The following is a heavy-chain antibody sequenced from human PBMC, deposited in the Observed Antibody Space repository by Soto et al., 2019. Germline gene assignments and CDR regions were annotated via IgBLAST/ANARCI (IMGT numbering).Heavy chain of an antibody. CDR1: GFTFSSYG. D-gene: IGHD3-3*01. V-gene: IGHV3-30*18. CDR3: AKVLRFLELEDAFDI. CDR2: ISYDGSNK. J-gene: IGHJ3*02. Sequence: PGGSLRLSCAASGFTFSSYGMHWVRQAPGKGLEWVAVISYDGSNKYYADSVKGRFTISRDNSKNTLYLQMNSLRAEDTAVYYCAKVLRFLELEDAFDIWGQGTIVTVSS.